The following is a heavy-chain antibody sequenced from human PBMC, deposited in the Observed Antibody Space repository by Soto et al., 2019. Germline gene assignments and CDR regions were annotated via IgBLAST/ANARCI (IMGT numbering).Heavy chain of an antibody. CDR2: IIGSDGST. CDR1: GFTFNPYT. V-gene: IGHV3-23*01. CDR3: AKDMRPDGAWDFDY. D-gene: IGHD4-17*01. J-gene: IGHJ4*02. Sequence: TGGSLRLSCAATGFTFNPYTMSWVRQSPGKGLEWVSSIIGSDGSTYYADSVKGRFTISRDNSKNTLYLEMNGLRVEDTAVYYCAKDMRPDGAWDFDYWGQGTLVTVSS.